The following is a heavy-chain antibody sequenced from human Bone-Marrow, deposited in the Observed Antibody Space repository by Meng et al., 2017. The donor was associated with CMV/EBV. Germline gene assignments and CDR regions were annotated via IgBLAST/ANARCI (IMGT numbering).Heavy chain of an antibody. CDR2: IIPILGIA. J-gene: IGHJ4*02. Sequence: SVKVSCKASGYTFTTYGISWVRQAPGQGLEWMGGIIPILGIANYAQKFQGRVTITADKSTSTAYMELSSLRSEDTAVYYCARAPLGYSSGWYDYWGQGTLVTVSS. D-gene: IGHD6-19*01. CDR1: GYTFTTYG. V-gene: IGHV1-69*10. CDR3: ARAPLGYSSGWYDY.